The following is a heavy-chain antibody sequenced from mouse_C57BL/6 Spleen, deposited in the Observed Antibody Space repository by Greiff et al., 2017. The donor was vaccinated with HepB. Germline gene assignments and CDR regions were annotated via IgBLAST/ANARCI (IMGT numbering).Heavy chain of an antibody. J-gene: IGHJ4*01. Sequence: EVKVEESGGGLVKPGGSLKLSCAASGFTFSSYAMSWVRQTPEKRLEWVATISDGGSYTYYPDNVKGRFTISRDNAKNNLYLQMSHLKSEDTAMYYCAREGITTVLARGYYAMDYWGQGTSVTVSS. CDR3: AREGITTVLARGYYAMDY. V-gene: IGHV5-4*01. D-gene: IGHD1-1*01. CDR2: ISDGGSYT. CDR1: GFTFSSYA.